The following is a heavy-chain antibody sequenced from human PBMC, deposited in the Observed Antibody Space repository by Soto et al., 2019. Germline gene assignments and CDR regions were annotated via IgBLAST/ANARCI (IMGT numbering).Heavy chain of an antibody. V-gene: IGHV2-5*02. CDR1: GFSLSTSGVG. D-gene: IGHD5-12*01. CDR2: IYWDDDK. CDR3: AHRRWGDGYNF. Sequence: QITLKESGPMLVKPTQTVTLTCTFSGFSLSTSGVGVGWIRQPPGKALECLGIIYWDDDKRYSPSLKTRLTXTXATSKNQVVLTTTNMDPVDTATYYCAHRRWGDGYNFWGQGTLVTVSS. J-gene: IGHJ4*02.